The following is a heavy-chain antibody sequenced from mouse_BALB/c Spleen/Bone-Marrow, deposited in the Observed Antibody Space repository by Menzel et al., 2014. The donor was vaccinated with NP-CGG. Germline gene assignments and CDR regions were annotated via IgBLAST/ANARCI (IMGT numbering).Heavy chain of an antibody. J-gene: IGHJ1*01. CDR2: INPNSRTI. CDR3: ALLGYYEYFDV. CDR1: GFDFSRYW. D-gene: IGHD2-3*01. V-gene: IGHV4-1*02. Sequence: EVKLVESGGGLVQPGGSLKLSCAASGFDFSRYWMSWVRQAPGKGLEWIGEINPNSRTINYTPSLKDKFIISRDNAKNTLYLQMSKVRSEDPALYCCALLGYYEYFDVWGAGTTVTVSS.